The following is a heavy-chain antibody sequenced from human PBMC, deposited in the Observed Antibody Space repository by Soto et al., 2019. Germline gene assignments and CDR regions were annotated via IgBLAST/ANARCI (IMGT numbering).Heavy chain of an antibody. J-gene: IGHJ4*02. D-gene: IGHD3-3*01. V-gene: IGHV5-51*01. CDR2: IYPGDSDT. Sequence: GESLKISCKGSGYSFTSYWIGWVRQMPGKGLEWMGIIYPGDSDTRYSPSFQGQVTISADKSISTAYLQWNSLKASDTAMYYCARQPLYDFWSGYYFDYWGQGTLVTVSS. CDR3: ARQPLYDFWSGYYFDY. CDR1: GYSFTSYW.